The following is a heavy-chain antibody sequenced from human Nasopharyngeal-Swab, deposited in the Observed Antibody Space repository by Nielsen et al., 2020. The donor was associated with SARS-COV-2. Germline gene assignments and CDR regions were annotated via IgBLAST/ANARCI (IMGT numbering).Heavy chain of an antibody. V-gene: IGHV3-66*01. D-gene: IGHD6-13*01. CDR1: GFTVSSDY. CDR2: IYSGGST. Sequence: GESLKISCAASGFTVSSDYMSWVRQAPGKGLEWVSVIYSGGSTYYADSVKGRFTITRDNSKNTQYLQMNSLRAEDTAVYYCASSGEQQLVPDYWGQGTLVTVSS. CDR3: ASSGEQQLVPDY. J-gene: IGHJ4*02.